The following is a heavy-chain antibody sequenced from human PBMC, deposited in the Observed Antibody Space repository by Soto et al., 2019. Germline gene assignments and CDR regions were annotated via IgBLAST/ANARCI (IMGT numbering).Heavy chain of an antibody. CDR1: GGSFSGYY. Sequence: SETLSLTCAVYGGSFSGYYWSWIRQPPGKGLEWIGEINHSGSTNYNPSLKSRVTISVDTSKNQFSLKLSSVTAADTAVYYCARDMVRGVITSPGVWGQGTTVTVSS. CDR3: ARDMVRGVITSPGV. D-gene: IGHD3-10*01. CDR2: INHSGST. J-gene: IGHJ6*02. V-gene: IGHV4-34*01.